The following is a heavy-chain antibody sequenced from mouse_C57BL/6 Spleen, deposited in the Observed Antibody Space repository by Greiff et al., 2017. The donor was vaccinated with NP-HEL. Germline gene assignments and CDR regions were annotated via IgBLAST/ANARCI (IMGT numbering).Heavy chain of an antibody. CDR1: GYTFTDYE. D-gene: IGHD2-2*01. CDR3: TKFGYDEFAY. J-gene: IGHJ3*01. CDR2: IDPETGGT. Sequence: QVQLQQSGAELVRPGASVTLSCKASGYTFTDYEMHWVKQTPVHGLEWIGAIDPETGGTAYNQKFKGKAILTADKSSSTAYMELRSLTSEDSAVYYCTKFGYDEFAYWGQGTLVTVSA. V-gene: IGHV1-15*01.